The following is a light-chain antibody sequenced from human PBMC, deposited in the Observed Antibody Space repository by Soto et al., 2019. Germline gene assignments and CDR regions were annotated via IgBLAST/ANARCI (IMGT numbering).Light chain of an antibody. J-gene: IGKJ4*01. V-gene: IGKV1-33*01. Sequence: DVQMTQSPSSLSASVGDRVIITCKANQSIANFLNWFQHKPGEAPKLLISDASHLELGVPSRFSGSRCGTDFVLDISNLQSEDVATYFCQQYEDLPLTFGGGTKVDI. CDR2: DAS. CDR1: QSIANF. CDR3: QQYEDLPLT.